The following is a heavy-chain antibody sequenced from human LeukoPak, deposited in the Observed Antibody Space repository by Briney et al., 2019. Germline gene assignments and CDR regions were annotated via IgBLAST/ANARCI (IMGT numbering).Heavy chain of an antibody. CDR2: IYYTGKT. CDR1: GDSVSNGNYY. J-gene: IGHJ6*02. D-gene: IGHD3-10*01. V-gene: IGHV4-61*01. CDR3: ARVRGYGSGSYDYYGMDV. Sequence: PSETLSLTCTVSGDSVSNGNYYWSWLRQPPGKALEWIGYIYYTGKTYYNPSLEGRVTILVDTSKNQFSLKLSSVTAADTAVYYCARVRGYGSGSYDYYGMDVWGQGTTVTVSS.